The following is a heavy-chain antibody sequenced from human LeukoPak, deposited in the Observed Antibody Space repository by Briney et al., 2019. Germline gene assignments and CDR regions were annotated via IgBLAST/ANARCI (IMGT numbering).Heavy chain of an antibody. D-gene: IGHD3-22*01. Sequence: PSETLSLTCTVSGESISGFYWTWIRQPPGKGLEWIGYTYYSGSTNYNPSLKSRVTISVDTSKNQFSLKLSSVTAADTAVYYCARDRQRGNYYDSSGYLFDYWGQGTLVTVSS. CDR1: GESISGFY. V-gene: IGHV4-59*12. CDR2: TYYSGST. J-gene: IGHJ4*02. CDR3: ARDRQRGNYYDSSGYLFDY.